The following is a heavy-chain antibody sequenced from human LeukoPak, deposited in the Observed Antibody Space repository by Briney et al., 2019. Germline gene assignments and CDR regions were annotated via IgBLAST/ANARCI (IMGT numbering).Heavy chain of an antibody. V-gene: IGHV1-69*05. D-gene: IGHD3-16*02. Sequence: SVKVSCKASGGTFSSYAISWVRQAPGQGLEWMGRIIPIFGTANYAQKFQGRVTITTDESTSTAYMEPSSLRSEDTAVYYCAREPADYVWGSYRPYFDYWGQGTLVTVSS. CDR2: IIPIFGTA. CDR3: AREPADYVWGSYRPYFDY. J-gene: IGHJ4*02. CDR1: GGTFSSYA.